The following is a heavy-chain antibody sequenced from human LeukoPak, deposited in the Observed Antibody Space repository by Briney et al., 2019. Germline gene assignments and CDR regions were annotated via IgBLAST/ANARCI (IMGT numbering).Heavy chain of an antibody. Sequence: ASVKVSCKTSGYTFTSYYMHWVRQAPGQGLEWMGWINPNSGGTNYAQKFQGRVTMTRDTSISTAYMELTRLRSDDTAGYYCARYSSGWYFDPWGRGTLVTVSS. V-gene: IGHV1-2*02. D-gene: IGHD6-19*01. CDR2: INPNSGGT. CDR1: GYTFTSYY. J-gene: IGHJ2*01. CDR3: ARYSSGWYFDP.